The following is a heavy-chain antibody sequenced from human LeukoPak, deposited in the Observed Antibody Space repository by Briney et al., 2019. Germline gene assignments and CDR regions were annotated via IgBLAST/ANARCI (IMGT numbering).Heavy chain of an antibody. CDR3: ARGGTVRNGMDV. D-gene: IGHD1-26*01. J-gene: IGHJ6*02. CDR2: ISHSGTT. CDR1: GDSVSEYY. V-gene: IGHV4-59*02. Sequence: TSETLSLTCTVSGDSVSEYYWNWIRHPPEKGLEWTGYISHSGTTTYNPHLKSRVSISVDTSRNQFSLKLSSVTAADTAVYYCARGGTVRNGMDVWGQGTTVTVSS.